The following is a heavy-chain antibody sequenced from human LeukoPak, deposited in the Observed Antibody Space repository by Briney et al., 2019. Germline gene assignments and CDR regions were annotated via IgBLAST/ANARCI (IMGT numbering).Heavy chain of an antibody. CDR1: GFTFSSYP. J-gene: IGHJ1*01. V-gene: IGHV3-21*01. D-gene: IGHD1-26*01. Sequence: GGSLRLSCAASGFTFSSYPMTWVRQAPGKGLEWVSTITTSDGNTYYADSVKGRFTISRDNAKNSLYLQMNSLRAEDTAVYYCARVVGATLYFQHWGQGTLVTVSS. CDR3: ARVVGATLYFQH. CDR2: ITTSDGNT.